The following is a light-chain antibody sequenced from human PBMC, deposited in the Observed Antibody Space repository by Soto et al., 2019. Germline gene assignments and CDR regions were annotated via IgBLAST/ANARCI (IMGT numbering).Light chain of an antibody. CDR1: QSVRSNY. V-gene: IGKV3-20*01. J-gene: IGKJ4*01. Sequence: EIVLKQSPDTLSLSPGERATLSCRASQSVRSNYLAWYQQKPGQAPRFLIYDASSRATGIPDRFSGSGSGTDFTLTIIRLEPEDFAVYYCQQYGSTPLTFGGGTKVDIK. CDR3: QQYGSTPLT. CDR2: DAS.